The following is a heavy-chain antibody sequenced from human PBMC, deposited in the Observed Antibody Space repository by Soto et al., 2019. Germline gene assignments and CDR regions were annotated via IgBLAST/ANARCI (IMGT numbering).Heavy chain of an antibody. D-gene: IGHD3-22*01. CDR3: AKSITMIVVVITTSFDY. Sequence: ETLSLTCTVSGGSISSYYWSWIRQPPGKGLEWVSAISGSGGSTYYADSVKGRFTISRDNSKNTLYLQMNSLRAEDTAVYYCAKSITMIVVVITTSFDYWGQGTLVTVSS. J-gene: IGHJ4*02. CDR1: GGSISSYY. V-gene: IGHV3-23*01. CDR2: ISGSGGST.